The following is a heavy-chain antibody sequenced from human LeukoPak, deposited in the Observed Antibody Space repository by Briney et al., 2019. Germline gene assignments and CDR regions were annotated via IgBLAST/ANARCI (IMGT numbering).Heavy chain of an antibody. CDR1: GGSISSSNW. CDR2: IYHSGST. V-gene: IGHV4-4*02. J-gene: IGHJ4*02. Sequence: SETLSLTCAVSGGSISSSNWWSWVRQPPGTGLEWVGEIYHSGSTNYNPSLKSRVTISVDTSKNQFSLKLSSVTAADTAVYYCARVGGRSYYGSGSYSDYWGQGTLVTVS. CDR3: ARVGGRSYYGSGSYSDY. D-gene: IGHD3-10*01.